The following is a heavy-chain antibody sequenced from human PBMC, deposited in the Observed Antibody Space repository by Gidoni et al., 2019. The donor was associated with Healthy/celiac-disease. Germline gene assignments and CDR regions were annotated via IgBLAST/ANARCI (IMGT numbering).Heavy chain of an antibody. CDR1: GFTFSSYA. CDR2: ISGSGGST. J-gene: IGHJ4*02. D-gene: IGHD2-2*01. V-gene: IGHV3-23*01. CDR3: AKDPVVVVPAANDY. Sequence: EVQLLESGGGWVQPGGSLRLSCAASGFTFSSYAMRWVRQAPGKGLEWVSAISGSGGSTYYADSVKGRFTISRDNSKNTLYLQMNSLRAEDTAVYYCAKDPVVVVPAANDYWGQGTLVTVSS.